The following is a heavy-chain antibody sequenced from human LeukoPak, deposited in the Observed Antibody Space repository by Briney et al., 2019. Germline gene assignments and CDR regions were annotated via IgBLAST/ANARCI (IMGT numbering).Heavy chain of an antibody. CDR3: AKDPSLYYYGSGLPYYYYYMDV. D-gene: IGHD3-10*01. CDR2: IRYDGSNK. J-gene: IGHJ6*03. V-gene: IGHV3-30*02. CDR1: GLTLSIFE. Sequence: PGGSLRLSCAGSGLTLSIFEMNWVRQAPGKGLEWVAFIRYDGSNKYYADSVKGRFTISRDNSKNTLYLQMNSLRAEDTAVYYCAKDPSLYYYGSGLPYYYYYMDVWGKGTTVTISS.